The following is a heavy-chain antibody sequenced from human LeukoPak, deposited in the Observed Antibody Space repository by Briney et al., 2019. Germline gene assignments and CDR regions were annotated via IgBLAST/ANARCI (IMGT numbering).Heavy chain of an antibody. V-gene: IGHV4-39*07. CDR3: AGDWAGSSWYFDY. D-gene: IGHD6-13*01. CDR2: IYYSGST. J-gene: IGHJ4*02. Sequence: SETLSLTCTVSGGSISSSSYYWGWIRQPPGKGLEWIGSIYYSGSTYYNPSLKSRVTISVDTSKNQFSLKLSSVTAADTAVYYCAGDWAGSSWYFDYWGQGTLVTVSS. CDR1: GGSISSSSYY.